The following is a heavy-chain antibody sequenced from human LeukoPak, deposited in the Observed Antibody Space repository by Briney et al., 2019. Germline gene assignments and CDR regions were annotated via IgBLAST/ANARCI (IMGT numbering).Heavy chain of an antibody. CDR3: ARVQSRLSWFDP. CDR1: GGSISGTSYY. V-gene: IGHV4-39*07. J-gene: IGHJ5*02. CDR2: IYYSGST. Sequence: SETLSLTCNVSGGSISGTSYYWGWIRQPPGKGLKWIGSIYYSGSTYYNPSLKSRVTISVDTSKNQFSLKLSSVTAADTAVYYCARVQSRLSWFDPWGQGTLVTVSS.